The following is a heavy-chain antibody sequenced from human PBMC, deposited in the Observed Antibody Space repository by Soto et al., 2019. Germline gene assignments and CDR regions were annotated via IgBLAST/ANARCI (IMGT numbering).Heavy chain of an antibody. D-gene: IGHD3-10*01. CDR2: IKQDGSEK. Sequence: EVQLVESGGGLVQPGGSLRLSCAASGFTFSSYWMSWVRQAPGKGLEWVANIKQDGSEKYYVDSVKGRFTISRDNAKNSLYLQMNSLRAEDTAVYYCARLSGWFGELSSYYYYGMDVWGQGTTVTVSS. V-gene: IGHV3-7*05. J-gene: IGHJ6*02. CDR1: GFTFSSYW. CDR3: ARLSGWFGELSSYYYYGMDV.